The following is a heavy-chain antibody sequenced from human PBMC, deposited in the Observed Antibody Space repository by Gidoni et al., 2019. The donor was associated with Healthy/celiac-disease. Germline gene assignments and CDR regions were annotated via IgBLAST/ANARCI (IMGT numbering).Heavy chain of an antibody. D-gene: IGHD1-26*01. Sequence: EVQLVQSGAEVQKHGESLRNSWKGSGCSFTSYWISWVRQMPGKGLEWMGGIDPSDSYTNYSPSFQGHVTISADKSISTAYLQWSSLKASDTAMYYCARHRRDSVRGSYGYWGQGTLVTVSS. CDR2: IDPSDSYT. CDR3: ARHRRDSVRGSYGY. V-gene: IGHV5-10-1*03. CDR1: GCSFTSYW. J-gene: IGHJ4*02.